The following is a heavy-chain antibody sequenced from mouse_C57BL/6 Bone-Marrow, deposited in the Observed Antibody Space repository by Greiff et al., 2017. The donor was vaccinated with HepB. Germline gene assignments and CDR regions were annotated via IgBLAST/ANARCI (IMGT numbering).Heavy chain of an antibody. CDR2: IDPSDSYT. J-gene: IGHJ2*01. CDR3: ATHDYDGTDYFDY. Sequence: QVQLKHPGAELVMPGASVKLSCKASGYTFTSYWMHWVKQRPGQGLEWIGEIDPSDSYTNYNQKFKGKSTLTVDKSSSTAYMQLSSLTSEDSAVYYCATHDYDGTDYFDYWGQGTTLTVSS. D-gene: IGHD2-4*01. CDR1: GYTFTSYW. V-gene: IGHV1-69*01.